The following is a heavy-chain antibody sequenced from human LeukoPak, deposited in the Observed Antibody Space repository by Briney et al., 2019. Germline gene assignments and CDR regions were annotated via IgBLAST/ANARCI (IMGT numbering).Heavy chain of an antibody. V-gene: IGHV1-46*01. CDR3: ARVMVAATRRQDAFDI. J-gene: IGHJ3*02. Sequence: ASVKVSCKASGYTFTSYYMHWVRQAPGQGLEWMGIINPSGGSTSYAQKFQGRVTMTRDTSTSTVYMELSSLRSEDTAVYYCARVMVAATRRQDAFDIWGQGTMVTVSS. D-gene: IGHD2-15*01. CDR1: GYTFTSYY. CDR2: INPSGGST.